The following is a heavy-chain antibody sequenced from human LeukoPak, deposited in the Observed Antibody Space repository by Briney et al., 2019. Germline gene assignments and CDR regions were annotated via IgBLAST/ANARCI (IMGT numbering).Heavy chain of an antibody. Sequence: GGSLRLSCAASGFTFSDYYMSWIRQAPGKGLEWVSSISSNISTTYYADSVKGRFTISRDNAKNLLYLQMNSLRVEDTAVYYCARDRSGYARYYGMDVWGQGTTVTVSS. D-gene: IGHD5-12*01. CDR2: ISSNISTT. CDR1: GFTFSDYY. V-gene: IGHV3-11*01. CDR3: ARDRSGYARYYGMDV. J-gene: IGHJ6*02.